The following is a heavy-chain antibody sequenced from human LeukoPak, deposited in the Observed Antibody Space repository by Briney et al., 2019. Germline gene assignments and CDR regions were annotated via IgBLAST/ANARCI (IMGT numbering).Heavy chain of an antibody. CDR3: AGYGGNSVGDY. Sequence: SETLSLTFTVSGGSISSYYWSWIRQPPGKGLEWIGYIYYSGSTNYNPSLKSRVTISVDTSKNQFSLKLSSVTAADTAVYYCAGYGGNSVGDYWGQGTLVTVSS. D-gene: IGHD4-23*01. CDR2: IYYSGST. J-gene: IGHJ4*02. V-gene: IGHV4-59*01. CDR1: GGSISSYY.